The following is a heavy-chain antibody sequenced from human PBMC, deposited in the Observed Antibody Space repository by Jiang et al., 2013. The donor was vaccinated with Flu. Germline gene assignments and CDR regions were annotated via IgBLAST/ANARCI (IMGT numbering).Heavy chain of an antibody. CDR3: ARDSLPSFGVYDSSGGAFDI. Sequence: GAEVKKPGASVKVSCKASGYTFTSYAMHWVRQAPGQRLEWMGWINAGNGNTKYSQKFQGRVTITRDTSASTAYMELSSLRSEDTAVYYCARDSLPSFGVYDSSGGAFDIWGQGTMVTVSS. CDR1: GYTFTSYA. J-gene: IGHJ3*02. D-gene: IGHD3-22*01. V-gene: IGHV1-3*01. CDR2: INAGNGNT.